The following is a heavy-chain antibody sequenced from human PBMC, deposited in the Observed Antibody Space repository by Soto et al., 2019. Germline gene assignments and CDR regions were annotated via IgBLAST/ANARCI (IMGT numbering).Heavy chain of an antibody. CDR3: AKKVPGSTSRPDYWYFDL. CDR2: ISGGGDAA. Sequence: EVQLLESGGGLVQPGGSLRLSCAGSGFTFINFAMNWVRQAPGKGLEWVSTISGGGDAAFFADSVRGRFTISRDSSKDTVTLQMNSLGVDDTAVYYCAKKVPGSTSRPDYWYFDLWGRGTLVTVSS. CDR1: GFTFINFA. D-gene: IGHD3-10*01. V-gene: IGHV3-23*01. J-gene: IGHJ2*01.